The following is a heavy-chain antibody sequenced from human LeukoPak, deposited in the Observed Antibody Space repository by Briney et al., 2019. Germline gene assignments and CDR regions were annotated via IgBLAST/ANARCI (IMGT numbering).Heavy chain of an antibody. CDR3: ARGDYCSSTSCSPFDP. CDR2: IYYSGST. CDR1: GGSISSYY. J-gene: IGHJ5*02. D-gene: IGHD2-2*01. Sequence: SETLSLTCTVSGGSISSYYWSWIRQPPGKGLEWIGYIYYSGSTNYNSSLKSRVTISVDTSKNQFSLKLSSVTAADTAVYYCARGDYCSSTSCSPFDPWGQGTLVTVSS. V-gene: IGHV4-59*01.